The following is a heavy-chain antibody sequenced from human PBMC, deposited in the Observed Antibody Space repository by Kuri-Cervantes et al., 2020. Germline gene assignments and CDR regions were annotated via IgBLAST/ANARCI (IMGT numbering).Heavy chain of an antibody. CDR1: GFTLSSYG. CDR2: IWYDGSNK. J-gene: IGHJ4*02. Sequence: GGSLRLSCAASGFTLSSYGMHWVRQAPGKGLEWVAVIWYDGSNKYYADSVKGRFTISRDNAKNSLYLQMNSLRAEDTAVYYCAGGQWLDAPFDYWGQGTLVTVSS. CDR3: AGGQWLDAPFDY. D-gene: IGHD6-19*01. V-gene: IGHV3-33*08.